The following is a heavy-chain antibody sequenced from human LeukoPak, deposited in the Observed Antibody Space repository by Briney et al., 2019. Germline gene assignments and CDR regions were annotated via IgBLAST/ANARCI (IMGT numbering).Heavy chain of an antibody. Sequence: GGSLRLSCAASGFTFSSYEMNWVRQAPGKGLEWVSYISSSGSTIYYADSVKGRFTISRDNAKNSLYLQMYSLRAEDTAVYYCARYDISSGWYVGHSFDYWGQGTLVTVSS. D-gene: IGHD6-19*01. CDR3: ARYDISSGWYVGHSFDY. CDR1: GFTFSSYE. J-gene: IGHJ4*02. V-gene: IGHV3-48*03. CDR2: ISSSGSTI.